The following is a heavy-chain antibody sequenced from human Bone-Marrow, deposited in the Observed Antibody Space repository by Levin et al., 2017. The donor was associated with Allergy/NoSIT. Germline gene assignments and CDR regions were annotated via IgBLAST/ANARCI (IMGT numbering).Heavy chain of an antibody. V-gene: IGHV1-8*01. Sequence: GESLKISCKASGYTFTSNDINWVRQATGQGLEWMGWMNSYSGNTGYAQKFQGRVTMTRDTSISTAYMELSSLRSEDTAVYYCARGAGTGGADWFDHWGQGTLVTVSS. J-gene: IGHJ5*02. D-gene: IGHD1-1*01. CDR3: ARGAGTGGADWFDH. CDR1: GYTFTSND. CDR2: MNSYSGNT.